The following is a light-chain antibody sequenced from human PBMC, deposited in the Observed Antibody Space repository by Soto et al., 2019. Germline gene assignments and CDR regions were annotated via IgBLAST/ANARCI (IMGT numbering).Light chain of an antibody. J-gene: IGKJ5*01. CDR3: QQYGSSPPFA. Sequence: EIVVTQSPATLSLSPGERATLSCRASQSLSSTYLASYQQNPGEAPRLRIYGASSRATGIPDRFSGIGSGNYFTLAITRLEPEDFAVYYCQQYGSSPPFAVGHGTRLEIK. CDR2: GAS. CDR1: QSLSSTY. V-gene: IGKV3-20*01.